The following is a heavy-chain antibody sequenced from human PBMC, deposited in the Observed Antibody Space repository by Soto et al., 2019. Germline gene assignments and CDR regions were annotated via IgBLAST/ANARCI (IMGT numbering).Heavy chain of an antibody. CDR2: IYYSGST. Sequence: SETLSLTCTVSGGSISSYYWSWIRQPPGKGLEWIGYIYYSGSTNYNPSLKSRVTISVDTSKNQFSLKLSSVTAADTAVYYCARWKYSEFDYWGQGTLVTVSS. CDR3: ARWKYSEFDY. V-gene: IGHV4-59*01. D-gene: IGHD5-12*01. CDR1: GGSISSYY. J-gene: IGHJ4*02.